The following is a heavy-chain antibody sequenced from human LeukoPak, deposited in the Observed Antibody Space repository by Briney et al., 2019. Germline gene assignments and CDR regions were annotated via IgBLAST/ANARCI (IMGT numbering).Heavy chain of an antibody. CDR1: GFTFNSYP. V-gene: IGHV3-30*04. D-gene: IGHD6-19*01. Sequence: GGSLRLSCEASGFTFNSYPMHWVRQAPGKGLEWVAVISYDGSNKYYADSVKGRFTISRDNSKNTLYLQMNSLRAEDTAVYYCARGPRYSSGWYGGDYWGQGTLVTVSS. CDR2: ISYDGSNK. J-gene: IGHJ4*02. CDR3: ARGPRYSSGWYGGDY.